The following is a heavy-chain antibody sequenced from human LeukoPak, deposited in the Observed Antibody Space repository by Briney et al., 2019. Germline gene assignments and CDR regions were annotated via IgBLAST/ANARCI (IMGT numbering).Heavy chain of an antibody. CDR2: IYYSGST. CDR3: ARGRVGGNRYFDY. CDR1: GGSISSYY. Sequence: SETLSLTCTVSGGSISSYYWGWIRQPPGKGLEWIGYIYYSGSTNYNPSLKSRVTISVDTSKNQFSLKLSSVTAADTAVYYCARGRVGGNRYFDYWGQGTLVTVSS. D-gene: IGHD4-23*01. J-gene: IGHJ4*02. V-gene: IGHV4-59*01.